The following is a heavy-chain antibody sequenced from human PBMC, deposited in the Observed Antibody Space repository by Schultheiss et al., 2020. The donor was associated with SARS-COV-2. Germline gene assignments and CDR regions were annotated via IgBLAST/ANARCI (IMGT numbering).Heavy chain of an antibody. Sequence: GGSLRLSCAASGFTFSSYGMHWVRQATGKGLEWVSYISSSSSTIYYADSVKGRFTISRDNAKNSLYLQMNSLRAEDTAVYYCARHDYGDYVDYWGQGTLVTVSS. CDR1: GFTFSSYG. J-gene: IGHJ4*02. CDR2: ISSSSSTI. V-gene: IGHV3-48*01. D-gene: IGHD4-17*01. CDR3: ARHDYGDYVDY.